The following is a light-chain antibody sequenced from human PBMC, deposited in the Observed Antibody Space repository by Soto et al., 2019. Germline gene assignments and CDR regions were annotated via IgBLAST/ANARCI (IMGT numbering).Light chain of an antibody. CDR2: GNS. V-gene: IGLV1-40*01. J-gene: IGLJ1*01. Sequence: QSSLTQPRSISEAPGQGVTISCPGSSSNIGAGSDVHWYHQLAGTAPKLLIYGNSNRPSGVPDRFSGAKSATTASPAIARLQTEYEGDYSCQTYDSSLSGLYVSGTGTKVTVL. CDR3: QTYDSSLSGLYV. CDR1: SSNIGAGSD.